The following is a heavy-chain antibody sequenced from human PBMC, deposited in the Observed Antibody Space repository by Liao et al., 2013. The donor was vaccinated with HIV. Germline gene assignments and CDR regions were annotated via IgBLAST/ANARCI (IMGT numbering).Heavy chain of an antibody. J-gene: IGHJ4*02. CDR3: ARGPTKRAFDY. CDR2: IYYSGST. CDR1: GGSISSSSYY. Sequence: QLQLQESGPGLVKPSETLSLTCTVSGGSISSSSYYWGWIRQPPGKGLEWIGSIYYSGSTYYNPSLKSRVTISVDTSKNQFSLKLSSVTDADTAVYYCARGPTKRAFDYWGQGTLVTVSS. V-gene: IGHV4-39*07.